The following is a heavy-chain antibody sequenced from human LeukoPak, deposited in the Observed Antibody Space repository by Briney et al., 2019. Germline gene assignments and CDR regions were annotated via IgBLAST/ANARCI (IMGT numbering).Heavy chain of an antibody. V-gene: IGHV3-30*02. D-gene: IGHD3-22*01. Sequence: AGGSLRLSCAASGFTFSSYGMHWVRQAPGKGLEWVAFIRYDGSNKYYADSVKGRFTISRDNSKNTLYLQMNSLRAEDTAVCYWAKDTYYYDCSGYSGYWGQGTLVTVSS. J-gene: IGHJ4*02. CDR2: IRYDGSNK. CDR3: AKDTYYYDCSGYSGY. CDR1: GFTFSSYG.